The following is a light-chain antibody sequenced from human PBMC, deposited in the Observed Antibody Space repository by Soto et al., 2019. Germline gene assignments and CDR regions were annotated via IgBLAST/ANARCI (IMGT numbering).Light chain of an antibody. Sequence: EIVMTQSPATLSVSPGERATLSCRASQSIRTDLAWYQQKSGQGPRLLIYDSSTSATGIPARFSGSGSGTEFTLPISSLQSEDFAVSYCQQYNNWHPWTFGQGTKVDIK. CDR2: DSS. V-gene: IGKV3D-15*01. J-gene: IGKJ1*01. CDR1: QSIRTD. CDR3: QQYNNWHPWT.